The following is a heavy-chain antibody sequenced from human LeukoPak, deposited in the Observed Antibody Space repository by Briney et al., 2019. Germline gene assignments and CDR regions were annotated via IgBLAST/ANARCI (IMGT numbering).Heavy chain of an antibody. CDR3: ARQTGSGLFILP. V-gene: IGHV4-39*01. Sequence: SETLSLTCTVCGVSISSSNSYWRWIRQPPGKGLGLIGSIYYSWNTYYNASLKSQVSISIDTSKNQFSLRLTLVTAADTAVYYCARQTGSGLFILPGGQGTLVTVSS. CDR1: GVSISSSNSY. CDR2: IYYSWNT. D-gene: IGHD3/OR15-3a*01. J-gene: IGHJ4*02.